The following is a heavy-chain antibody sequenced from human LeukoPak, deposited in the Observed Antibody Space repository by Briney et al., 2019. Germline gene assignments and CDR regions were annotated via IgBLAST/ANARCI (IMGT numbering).Heavy chain of an antibody. CDR2: ISSSSSYI. V-gene: IGHV3-21*01. Sequence: GGSLRLSCAASGFTFSSYSMNWVRQAPRKGLEWVSSISSSSSYIYYADSVKGRFTISRDNAKNSLYLQMNSLRAEDTAVYYCAPNPPRYYDILTGYYSFDYWGQGTLVTVSS. J-gene: IGHJ4*02. CDR1: GFTFSSYS. CDR3: APNPPRYYDILTGYYSFDY. D-gene: IGHD3-9*01.